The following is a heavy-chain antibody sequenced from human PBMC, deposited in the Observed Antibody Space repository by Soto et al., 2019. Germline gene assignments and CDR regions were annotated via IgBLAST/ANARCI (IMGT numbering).Heavy chain of an antibody. Sequence: QVQLVQSGAEVKKPGSSVKVSCKASGGTFSSYAISWVRQAPGQGLEWMGGIIPIFGTANYAQKFQGRVTITADESTSTAYXXXXXXXXXXXXXXXXXXXXXXXXXDXWGQGTMVTVSS. J-gene: IGHJ3*02. CDR1: GGTFSSYA. CDR3: XXXXXXXXXDX. V-gene: IGHV1-69*12. CDR2: IIPIFGTA.